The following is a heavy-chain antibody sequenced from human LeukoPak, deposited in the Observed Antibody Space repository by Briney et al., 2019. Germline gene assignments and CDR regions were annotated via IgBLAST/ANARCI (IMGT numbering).Heavy chain of an antibody. D-gene: IGHD4-17*01. J-gene: IGHJ5*02. CDR2: INHSGST. CDR3: ATCRDEFGDYGFTS. Sequence: KPSETLSLTCAVYGGSFSGYYWSWIRQPPGKGLEWIGEINHSGSTNYNPSLKSRVTISVDTSKNLFSLKLTSVTAADTAVYYCATCRDEFGDYGFTSWGQGTLVTVSS. V-gene: IGHV4-34*01. CDR1: GGSFSGYY.